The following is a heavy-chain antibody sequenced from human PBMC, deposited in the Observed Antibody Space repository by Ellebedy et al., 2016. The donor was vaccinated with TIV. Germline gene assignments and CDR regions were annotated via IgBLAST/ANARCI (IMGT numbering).Heavy chain of an antibody. V-gene: IGHV3-30-3*01. CDR3: ARLVAVPSNY. CDR2: ISYDGSNK. D-gene: IGHD2-2*01. CDR1: GFTFSSYA. Sequence: GESLKISXAASGFTFSSYAMHWVRQAPGKGLEWVAVISYDGSNKYYADSVKGRFTISRDNSKNTLYLQMNSLRAEDTAVYYCARLVAVPSNYWGQGTLVTVSS. J-gene: IGHJ4*02.